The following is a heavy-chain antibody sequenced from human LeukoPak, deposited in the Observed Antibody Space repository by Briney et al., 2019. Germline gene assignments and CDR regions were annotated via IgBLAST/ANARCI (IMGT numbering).Heavy chain of an antibody. V-gene: IGHV4-59*01. D-gene: IGHD1-14*01. Sequence: PSETLSLTCTVSGASINSNYWSWVRQPPGKDLEWIGYIFYRGSTIYNPSLTSRVTISIDTSRKQFSLKLTSVTAADTAVYYCARGLETITGANFDPWGRGTLVTVSS. CDR2: IFYRGST. CDR1: GASINSNY. J-gene: IGHJ5*02. CDR3: ARGLETITGANFDP.